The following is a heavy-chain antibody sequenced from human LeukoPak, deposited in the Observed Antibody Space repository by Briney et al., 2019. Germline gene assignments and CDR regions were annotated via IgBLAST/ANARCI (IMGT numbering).Heavy chain of an antibody. J-gene: IGHJ4*02. Sequence: SVKVSCKASGGTFSSYAISWVRQAPGQGLEWMGGIIPIFGTANYAQKFQGRVTITADKSTSTAYMELSSLRSEDTAVYYCASKGLDSRGWYPFDYWGQGTLVTVSS. D-gene: IGHD6-19*01. CDR3: ASKGLDSRGWYPFDY. CDR2: IIPIFGTA. V-gene: IGHV1-69*06. CDR1: GGTFSSYA.